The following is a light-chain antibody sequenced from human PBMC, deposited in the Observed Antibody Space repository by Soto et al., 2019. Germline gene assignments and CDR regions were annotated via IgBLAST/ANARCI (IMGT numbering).Light chain of an antibody. CDR2: SNN. CDR1: SSNIGSNT. V-gene: IGLV1-44*01. J-gene: IGLJ1*01. Sequence: QSVRTQPPSASGPPGQRVTISCSGSSSNIGSNTVNWYQQLPGTAPKLLIYSNNQRPSGVPERFSGSKSGTSASLAISGLQSEDEADYYCAAWDDSLNGYVFGTGTKVTVL. CDR3: AAWDDSLNGYV.